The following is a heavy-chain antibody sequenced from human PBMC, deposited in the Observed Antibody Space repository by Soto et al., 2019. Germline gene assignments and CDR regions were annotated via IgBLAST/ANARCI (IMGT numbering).Heavy chain of an antibody. V-gene: IGHV5-10-1*01. CDR2: TDPGGSST. CDR3: ARQGKIATPAIDILSMDV. J-gene: IGHJ6*02. Sequence: GESLKISCQGSGFSFTSYWITWVRLVPGKGLEWMGRTDPGGSSTIYSPSFQGHVTISNDKSFTTAYLQWDSLQASDTATYYCARQGKIATPAIDILSMDVWGQGTTVTVSS. CDR1: GFSFTSYW. D-gene: IGHD2-21*01.